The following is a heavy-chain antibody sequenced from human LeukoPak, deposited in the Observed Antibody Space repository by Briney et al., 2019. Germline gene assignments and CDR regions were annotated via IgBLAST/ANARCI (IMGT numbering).Heavy chain of an antibody. CDR2: IYPGDSDT. D-gene: IGHD3-3*01. V-gene: IGHV5-51*01. J-gene: IGHJ3*02. CDR1: GYSFTSYW. CDR3: ARGGGTDLRFLEWLLSNDAFDI. Sequence: GESLKISCKGSGYSFTSYWIGWGRQMPGKGLEWMGIIYPGDSDTRYSPSFQGQVTISADKSISTAYLQWSSLKASDTAMYYCARGGGTDLRFLEWLLSNDAFDIWGQGTMVTVSS.